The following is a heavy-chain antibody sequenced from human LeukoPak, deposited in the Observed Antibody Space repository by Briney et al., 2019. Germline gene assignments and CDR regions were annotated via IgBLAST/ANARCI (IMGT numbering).Heavy chain of an antibody. CDR1: GFTFSSFA. Sequence: PGGSLRLSCEASGFTFSSFAMSWVRQAPGKGLEWVSGITGSGGNTYYADSVKGRFTISRDNSKNTLYLQMNSLRAEDTAIYYCAKDTSTRWFSSTPLPGDYWGQGTLVTVS. D-gene: IGHD6-13*01. J-gene: IGHJ4*02. V-gene: IGHV3-23*01. CDR2: ITGSGGNT. CDR3: AKDTSTRWFSSTPLPGDY.